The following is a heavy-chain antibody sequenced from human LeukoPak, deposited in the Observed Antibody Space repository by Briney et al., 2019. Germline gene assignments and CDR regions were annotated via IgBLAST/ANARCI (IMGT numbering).Heavy chain of an antibody. CDR2: INPSGGST. V-gene: IGHV1-46*01. Sequence: ASVKVSCKASGYTFTSYYIHWVRQAPGQGLEWMGIINPSGGSTSYAQKFQGRVTMTRDTSTSTVYMELSSLRSEDTAVYYCARDPIVVPGIDYWGQGTLVTVSS. J-gene: IGHJ4*02. CDR1: GYTFTSYY. CDR3: ARDPIVVPGIDY. D-gene: IGHD2-2*01.